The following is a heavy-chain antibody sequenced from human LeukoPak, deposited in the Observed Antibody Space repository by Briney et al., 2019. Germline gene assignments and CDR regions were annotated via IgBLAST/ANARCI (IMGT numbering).Heavy chain of an antibody. D-gene: IGHD6-13*01. CDR3: AITWGISYYFDY. Sequence: PGGSLRLSCAASGFTFSSYAMSWVRQAPGKGLEWVSAISGSGGSTYYADSVKGRFTISRDNSKNTLYLQMNSLRAEDTAVYYCAITWGISYYFDYWGQGTLVTVSS. CDR2: ISGSGGST. CDR1: GFTFSSYA. J-gene: IGHJ4*02. V-gene: IGHV3-23*01.